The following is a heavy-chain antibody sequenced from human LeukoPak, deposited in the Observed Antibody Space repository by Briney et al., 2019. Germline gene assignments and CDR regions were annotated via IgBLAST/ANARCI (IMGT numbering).Heavy chain of an antibody. CDR1: GFTFSSYG. D-gene: IGHD6-25*01. V-gene: IGHV3-33*01. CDR2: IWYDGSNK. Sequence: PGGSLRLSCAASGFTFSSYGMHWVRQAPGKGLEWVAVIWYDGSNKYYADSVKGRFTISRDNSRNTLYLQMNSLRAEDTAVYYCARGNKEGSATLDVWGQGTTVTVSS. J-gene: IGHJ6*02. CDR3: ARGNKEGSATLDV.